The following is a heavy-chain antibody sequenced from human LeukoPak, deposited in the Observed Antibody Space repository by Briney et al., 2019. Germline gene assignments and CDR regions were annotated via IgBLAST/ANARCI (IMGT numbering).Heavy chain of an antibody. J-gene: IGHJ6*03. CDR1: GFTFSNYD. CDR3: AKDPSSSGYYQGHYYYMDA. Sequence: PGGSLRLSCAASGFTFSNYDMHWVRQATGKGLEWVSGIDTAGDTFYPGSVKGRFTISRDNSKNTLYLQMNSLRAEDTAVYYCAKDPSSSGYYQGHYYYMDAWGKGTTVTVSS. V-gene: IGHV3-13*01. D-gene: IGHD3-22*01. CDR2: IDTAGDT.